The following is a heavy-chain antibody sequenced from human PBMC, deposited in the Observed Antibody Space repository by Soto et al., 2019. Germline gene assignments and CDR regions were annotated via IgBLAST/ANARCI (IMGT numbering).Heavy chain of an antibody. CDR1: GFTFGDYA. J-gene: IGHJ5*02. CDR3: TRGNEAYCGGDCYNWFDP. CDR2: IRSKAYGGTT. D-gene: IGHD2-21*02. V-gene: IGHV3-49*03. Sequence: GGSLRLSCTASGFTFGDYAMSWFRQAPGKGLEWVGFIRSKAYGGTTEYAASVKGRFTISRDDSKSIAHLQMNSLKTEDTAVYYCTRGNEAYCGGDCYNWFDPWGQGTLVTVSS.